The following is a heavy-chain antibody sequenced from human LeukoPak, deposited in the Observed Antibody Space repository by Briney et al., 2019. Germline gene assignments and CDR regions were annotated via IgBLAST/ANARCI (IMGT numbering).Heavy chain of an antibody. D-gene: IGHD6-19*01. CDR2: ISGSGGST. CDR3: AKDLVATTQWLVSYAFDI. J-gene: IGHJ3*02. Sequence: GGSLRLSCAASGFTFSSYAMSWVRQAPGKGLEWVSAISGSGGSTYYADSVKGRFTISRDNSKNTLYLQMNSLRAEDTAVYYCAKDLVATTQWLVSYAFDIWGQGTMVTVPS. CDR1: GFTFSSYA. V-gene: IGHV3-23*01.